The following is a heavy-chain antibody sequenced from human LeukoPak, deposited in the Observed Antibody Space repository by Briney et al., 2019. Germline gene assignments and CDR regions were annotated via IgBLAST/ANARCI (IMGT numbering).Heavy chain of an antibody. CDR3: ARHEQCDHGDPNWFDP. CDR1: GGSMSSSSDF. CDR2: IYKTGST. Sequence: PSETLSLTCTASGGSMSSSSDFWAWIRQPPGKGLEWIESIYKTGSTFYNPAHTSQVTISVDTSKNQFSLNLRSVTDADTAVYYCARHEQCDHGDPNWFDPWGQGTLVTVSS. V-gene: IGHV4-39*01. D-gene: IGHD4-17*01. J-gene: IGHJ5*02.